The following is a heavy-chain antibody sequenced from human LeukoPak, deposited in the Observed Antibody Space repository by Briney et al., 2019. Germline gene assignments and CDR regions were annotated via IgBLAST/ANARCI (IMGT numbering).Heavy chain of an antibody. J-gene: IGHJ4*02. Sequence: SVKVSCKASGGTFSSYAISWVRQAPGQGLEWMGGIIPIFGTANYAQKFQGRVTITADKSTSTAYMELSSLRSEDTAVYSCARAPEGITMVRGVLDYWGRGTLVTVSS. V-gene: IGHV1-69*06. CDR3: ARAPEGITMVRGVLDY. CDR2: IIPIFGTA. CDR1: GGTFSSYA. D-gene: IGHD3-10*01.